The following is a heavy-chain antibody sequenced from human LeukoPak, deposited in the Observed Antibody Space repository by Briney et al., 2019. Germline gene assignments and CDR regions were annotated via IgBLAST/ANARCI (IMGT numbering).Heavy chain of an antibody. Sequence: GGSLRLSCVASGFTFCTYKMNWVRPAPGKGPVWVSRINSDGSSTSYADSVKGRFTISRDNAKNTLYLQMNSLRAEDTAVYYCARDTNYDYFDYWGQGTLVTVSS. D-gene: IGHD4/OR15-4a*01. CDR1: GFTFCTYK. J-gene: IGHJ4*02. V-gene: IGHV3-74*01. CDR3: ARDTNYDYFDY. CDR2: INSDGSST.